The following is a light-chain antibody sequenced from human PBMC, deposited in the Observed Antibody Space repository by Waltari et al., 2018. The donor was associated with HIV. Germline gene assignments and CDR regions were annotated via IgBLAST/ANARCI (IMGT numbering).Light chain of an antibody. CDR1: QSVSGR. J-gene: IGKJ5*01. CDR3: QQYKNWPPIT. CDR2: GAS. Sequence: EIVMTQSPATLSLSPGERATLSCRASQSVSGRLAWYQQKPGQAPRLLIYGASIRATGIPGRFSVSGSVTDFTLTISSLQSEDFAVYYCQQYKNWPPITFGQGTRLE. V-gene: IGKV3-15*01.